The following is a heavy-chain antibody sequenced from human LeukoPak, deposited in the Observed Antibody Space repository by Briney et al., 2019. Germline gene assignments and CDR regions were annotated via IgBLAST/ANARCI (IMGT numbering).Heavy chain of an antibody. Sequence: GEPRKISCQASGYTFNNYWIGWVRQMPGKGLEWMGIINPGDSDPRYSPSLQGRATISADRSISTAYLQWSSLKASDTAMYYCARHGVGSSWFGFDYWGQGTLVTVSS. CDR1: GYTFNNYW. CDR2: INPGDSDP. CDR3: ARHGVGSSWFGFDY. V-gene: IGHV5-51*01. J-gene: IGHJ4*02. D-gene: IGHD6-6*01.